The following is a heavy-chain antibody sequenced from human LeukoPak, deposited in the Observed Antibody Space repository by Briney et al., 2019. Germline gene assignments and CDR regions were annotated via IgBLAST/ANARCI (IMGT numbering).Heavy chain of an antibody. CDR1: AFTFSTYA. D-gene: IGHD4-23*01. CDR2: ISGSGAST. V-gene: IGHV3-23*01. Sequence: PGGSLRLSCAASAFTFSTYAMSWVRQAPGKGLEWVSAISGSGASTYYADSVKGRFTISRDNSKNTLYLQMNSLRGEDTAVYYCAKELYSGGNCRGAFDIWGQGTMVTVSS. J-gene: IGHJ3*02. CDR3: AKELYSGGNCRGAFDI.